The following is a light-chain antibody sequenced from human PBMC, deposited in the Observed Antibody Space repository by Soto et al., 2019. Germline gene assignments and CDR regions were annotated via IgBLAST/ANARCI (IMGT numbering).Light chain of an antibody. CDR1: SSDVGGYNY. V-gene: IGLV2-14*03. Sequence: SVLTQPASVTGSPGQSITISCTGTSSDVGGYNYVSWYQSHPGEAPKLIIYDDSNRPSGVSDRFSGSKSGNTASLTISGLQAEDEADYYCSSYTSSISYVFGTGTKVTVL. CDR2: DDS. J-gene: IGLJ1*01. CDR3: SSYTSSISYV.